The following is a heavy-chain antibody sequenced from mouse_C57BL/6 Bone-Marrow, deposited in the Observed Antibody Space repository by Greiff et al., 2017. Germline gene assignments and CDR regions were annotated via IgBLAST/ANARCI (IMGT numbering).Heavy chain of an antibody. D-gene: IGHD2-10*01. J-gene: IGHJ2*01. V-gene: IGHV1-72*01. Sequence: QVQLKQPGAELVKPGASVKLSCKASGYTFTSYWMHWVKQRPGRGLEWIGRIDPNSGGTKYNEKFKSKATLTVDKPSSTAYMQRSSLTSEDSAVYYCARSYYADVDSWGQGTTLTVSS. CDR3: ARSYYADVDS. CDR2: IDPNSGGT. CDR1: GYTFTSYW.